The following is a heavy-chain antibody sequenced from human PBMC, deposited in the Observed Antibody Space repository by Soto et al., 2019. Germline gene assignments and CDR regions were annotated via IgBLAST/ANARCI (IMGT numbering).Heavy chain of an antibody. CDR3: TRRTGTDERYAFDI. V-gene: IGHV3-49*03. J-gene: IGHJ3*02. CDR2: IRSKAYGGTT. CDR1: EFTFGDYA. Sequence: GGSLRLSCTVSEFTFGDYAMSWFRQAPGKGLEWVGFIRSKAYGGTTEYAASVKGRFTISRDDFKSIAYLQTNSLKTEDTAVYYCTRRTGTDERYAFDIWGQGTMVTVSS. D-gene: IGHD1-1*01.